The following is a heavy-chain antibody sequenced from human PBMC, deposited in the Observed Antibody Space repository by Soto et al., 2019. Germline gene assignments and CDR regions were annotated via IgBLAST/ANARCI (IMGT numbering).Heavy chain of an antibody. CDR2: IYPSDSDT. J-gene: IGHJ6*02. V-gene: IGHV5-51*01. Sequence: GESLKISCQASGYIFATYWIGWVRQMPGKGLEWMGIIYPSDSDTRYSPAFQGQVTISADKSISTAYLQLSSLRASDTALYYCERSGFSSYGMDVWGQGTTVTVSS. CDR1: GYIFATYW. CDR3: ERSGFSSYGMDV. D-gene: IGHD5-12*01.